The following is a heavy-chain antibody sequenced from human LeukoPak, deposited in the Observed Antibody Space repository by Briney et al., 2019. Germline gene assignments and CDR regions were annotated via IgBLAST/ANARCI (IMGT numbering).Heavy chain of an antibody. J-gene: IGHJ3*02. CDR1: GFTFSSYS. V-gene: IGHV3-21*01. CDR2: ISSSSSYI. Sequence: PGGSLRLSCAASGFTFSSYSMNWVRQAPGKGLEWVSSISSSSSYIHYADSVKGRFTISRDNAKNSLYLQMNSLRAEDTAVYYCARGPITMVRGDDAFDIWGQGTMVTVSS. CDR3: ARGPITMVRGDDAFDI. D-gene: IGHD3-10*01.